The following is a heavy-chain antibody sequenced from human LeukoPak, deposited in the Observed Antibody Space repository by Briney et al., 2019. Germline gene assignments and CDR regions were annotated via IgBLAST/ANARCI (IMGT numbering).Heavy chain of an antibody. CDR1: GFSLSDYY. CDR3: ARNARSSRFYYYYMDV. D-gene: IGHD6-6*01. CDR2: ISSADGTM. V-gene: IGHV3-11*04. J-gene: IGHJ6*03. Sequence: KPGGSLRLSCAASGFSLSDYYMTWVRQAPGKGLECVSYISSADGTMDYADSVKGRFTISRDNAKNSLYLQMNSLRAEDTAVYYCARNARSSRFYYYYMDVWGKGTTVTVSS.